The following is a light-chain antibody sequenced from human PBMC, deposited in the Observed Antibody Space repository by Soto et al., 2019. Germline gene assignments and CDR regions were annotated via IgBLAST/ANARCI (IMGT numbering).Light chain of an antibody. CDR2: DVS. CDR3: FSHTSSRSRSTLYV. CDR1: SSDIGGYNY. J-gene: IGLJ1*01. Sequence: QSALTQPASMSGSPGQSITISCTGSSSDIGGYNYVSWYQQLPGKAPKLMIYDVSDRPSGVSNRFSGSKSGNTASLTISELQAEDEADYCCFSHTSSRSRSTLYVFGTGTKLTVL. V-gene: IGLV2-14*01.